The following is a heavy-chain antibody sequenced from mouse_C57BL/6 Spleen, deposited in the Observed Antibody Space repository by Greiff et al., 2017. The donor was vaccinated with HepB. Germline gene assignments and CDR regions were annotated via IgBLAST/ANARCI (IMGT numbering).Heavy chain of an antibody. Sequence: EVQLQQSGAELVRPGASVKLSCTASGFNIKDDYMHWVKQRPEQGLEWIGWIDPENGDTEYASKFQGKATITADTSSNTAYLQLSSLTSEDTAVYYCTNYYGNFDYWGQGTTLTVSS. D-gene: IGHD1-1*01. V-gene: IGHV14-4*01. CDR1: GFNIKDDY. CDR2: IDPENGDT. CDR3: TNYYGNFDY. J-gene: IGHJ2*01.